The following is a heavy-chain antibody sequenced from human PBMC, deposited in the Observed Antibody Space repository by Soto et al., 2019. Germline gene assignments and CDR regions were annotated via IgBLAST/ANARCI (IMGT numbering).Heavy chain of an antibody. V-gene: IGHV1-69*13. J-gene: IGHJ5*02. CDR3: AREEPAAAIGWFDP. D-gene: IGHD2-2*01. CDR1: GGPFSSYA. CDR2: IIPIFGTA. Sequence: ASVKVSCKASGGPFSSYAISWGRQAPGQGLEWMGGIIPIFGTANYAQKFQGRVTITADESTSTAYMELSSLRSEDTAVYYCAREEPAAAIGWFDPWGQGTLVTVSS.